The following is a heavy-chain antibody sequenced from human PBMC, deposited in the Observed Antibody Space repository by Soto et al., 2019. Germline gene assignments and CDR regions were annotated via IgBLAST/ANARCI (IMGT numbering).Heavy chain of an antibody. CDR1: GFTFSSYA. Sequence: PGGSLRLSCAASGFTFSSYAMHWVRQAPGKGLEWVAVISYDGSNKYYADSVKGRFTISRDNSKNTLYLQMNSLRAEDTAVYYCARDLRWQLGRFRGYGMDVWGQGTTVTVSS. V-gene: IGHV3-30-3*01. J-gene: IGHJ6*02. CDR3: ARDLRWQLGRFRGYGMDV. D-gene: IGHD6-6*01. CDR2: ISYDGSNK.